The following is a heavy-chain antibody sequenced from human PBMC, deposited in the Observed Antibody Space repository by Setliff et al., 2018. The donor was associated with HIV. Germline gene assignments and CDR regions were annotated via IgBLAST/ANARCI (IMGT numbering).Heavy chain of an antibody. CDR2: IYTSGST. CDR1: GDSISSYY. Sequence: NPSETLSLTCTVSGDSISSYYWSWIRQPPGKGLEWIGYIYTSGSTNYNPSLESRVTMSVDTSKNQVSLKLNSVTAADAAVYYCARVVPEVVYGAYWFDPWGQGTLVTVSS. J-gene: IGHJ5*02. V-gene: IGHV4-4*09. D-gene: IGHD4-17*01. CDR3: ARVVPEVVYGAYWFDP.